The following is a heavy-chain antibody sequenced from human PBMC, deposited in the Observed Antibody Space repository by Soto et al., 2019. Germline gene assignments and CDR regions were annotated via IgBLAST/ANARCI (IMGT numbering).Heavy chain of an antibody. CDR1: GYSFSNSG. D-gene: IGHD2-8*01. Sequence: ASVKVSCKASGYSFSNSGFSWMRQAPGQGLEWMGWISTYNGNTNYAQKFQGRLSMTRDTSTTTAFMELTTLRSDDTAVYYCARDEYNNGRNWLNPWGQGTLVTVSS. V-gene: IGHV1-18*01. CDR2: ISTYNGNT. J-gene: IGHJ5*02. CDR3: ARDEYNNGRNWLNP.